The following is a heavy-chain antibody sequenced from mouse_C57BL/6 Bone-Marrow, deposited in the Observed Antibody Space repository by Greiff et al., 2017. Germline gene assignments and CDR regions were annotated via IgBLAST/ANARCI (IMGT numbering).Heavy chain of an antibody. V-gene: IGHV1-81*01. J-gene: IGHJ4*01. CDR1: GYTFTSYG. Sequence: QVPLKQSGAELARPGASVKLSCKASGYTFTSYGIRWVKQRTGQGLEWIGELYPRSGNTYSNEKFKGKATLTADKSSSTAYMQLRSLTSEDSAVYICACYGPYAMDYWGQGTSVTGAS. CDR3: ACYGPYAMDY. D-gene: IGHD1-1*01. CDR2: LYPRSGNT.